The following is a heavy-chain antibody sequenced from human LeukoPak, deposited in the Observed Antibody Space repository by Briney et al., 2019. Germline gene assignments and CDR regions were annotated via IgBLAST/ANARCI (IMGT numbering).Heavy chain of an antibody. J-gene: IGHJ5*01. V-gene: IGHV4-34*01. CDR3: ARAERRINLARGVFGSHFDS. CDR1: GGSFSRPF. D-gene: IGHD3-10*01. Sequence: SETLSLTCAVSGGSFSRPFWSWIRQTPGKGLEWIGEIDHSGRTDYNPSLEGRVTMSVDTSKNQFSLRLTSVTAAGTAVYFCARAERRINLARGVFGSHFDSWGQGTLVSVSS. CDR2: IDHSGRT.